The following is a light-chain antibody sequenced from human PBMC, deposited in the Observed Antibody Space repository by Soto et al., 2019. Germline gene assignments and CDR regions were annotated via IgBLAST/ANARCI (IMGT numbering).Light chain of an antibody. V-gene: IGLV2-11*01. CDR1: SSDVGAYDY. CDR2: DVS. CDR3: SSYAGSNSYVV. J-gene: IGLJ2*01. Sequence: QSALTQPRSVSESPGQSVTISCTGTSSDVGAYDYVSWYQQHPGKVPKLMIYDVSKRPSGVPDRFSGSKSGNTASLTVSGLQAEDEADYYCSSYAGSNSYVVFGGGTKVTVL.